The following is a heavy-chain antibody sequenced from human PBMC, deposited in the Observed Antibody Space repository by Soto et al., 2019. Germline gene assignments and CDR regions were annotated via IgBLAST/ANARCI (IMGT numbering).Heavy chain of an antibody. CDR1: GFTFSSYS. CDR3: ARVPAAMEGFYDDGMDV. CDR2: ISSSSSYI. D-gene: IGHD2-2*01. V-gene: IGHV3-21*01. J-gene: IGHJ6*02. Sequence: EVQLVESGGGLVKPGGSLRLSCAASGFTFSSYSMNWVRQAPGKGLEWVSSISSSSSYIYYADSVKGRFTISRDNAKNSLYLQMNSLRAEDTAVYYCARVPAAMEGFYDDGMDVWGQGTTVTVSS.